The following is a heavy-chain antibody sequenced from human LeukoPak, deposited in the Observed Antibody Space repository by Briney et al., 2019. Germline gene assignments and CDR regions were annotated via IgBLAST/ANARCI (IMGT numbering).Heavy chain of an antibody. Sequence: SETLSLTCTVSGGSISTFYWSWIRQPPRKGLEWIGSVYYSGSTNYNPSLKSRVTISVETSNNQFSLKLSSVTAADTAMYYCARLLIYCSSTSCHFDYWGQGTLVTVSS. J-gene: IGHJ4*02. CDR3: ARLLIYCSSTSCHFDY. D-gene: IGHD2-2*01. V-gene: IGHV4-59*08. CDR1: GGSISTFY. CDR2: VYYSGST.